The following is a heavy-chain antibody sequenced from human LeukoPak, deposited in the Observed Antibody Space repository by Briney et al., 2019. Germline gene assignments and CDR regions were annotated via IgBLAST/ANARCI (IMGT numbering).Heavy chain of an antibody. Sequence: SETLSLTCTVSGGSISGYYWNWIRQPPGKGLEWIGYFSYSGTTNYNPALKSRVTISVDTSKNQFSLKLNSVTAADTAVFYGARGGSSGYSPFDYWGQGTLVTVSS. D-gene: IGHD3-22*01. CDR1: GGSISGYY. CDR3: ARGGSSGYSPFDY. CDR2: FSYSGTT. J-gene: IGHJ4*02. V-gene: IGHV4-59*01.